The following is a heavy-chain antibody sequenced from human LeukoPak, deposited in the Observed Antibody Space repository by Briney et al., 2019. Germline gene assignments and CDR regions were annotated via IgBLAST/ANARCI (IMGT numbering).Heavy chain of an antibody. CDR1: GFTFSSYA. D-gene: IGHD3-22*01. V-gene: IGHV3-23*01. Sequence: QTGGSLRLSCAASGFTFSSYAMSWVRQAPGKGLEWVSAISGSGGSTYYADSVKGRSTISRDNSKNTLYLQMNSLRAEDTAVYYCAKTIMYYYDSSGYYGPYYWGQGTLVTVSS. J-gene: IGHJ4*02. CDR3: AKTIMYYYDSSGYYGPYY. CDR2: ISGSGGST.